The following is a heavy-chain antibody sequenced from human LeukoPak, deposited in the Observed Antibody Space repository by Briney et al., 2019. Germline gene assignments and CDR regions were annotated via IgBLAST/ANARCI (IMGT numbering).Heavy chain of an antibody. Sequence: GGSLRLSCAASGFTFSYYGMHWVRQAPGKGLEWVAFIRYDGSSKYYADSVKGRFTISRDNSKNTLYLQMNSLRAEDTALYYCAKSSSATYGDYEIDYWGQGTLVTVSS. CDR2: IRYDGSSK. D-gene: IGHD4-17*01. J-gene: IGHJ4*02. CDR1: GFTFSYYG. CDR3: AKSSSATYGDYEIDY. V-gene: IGHV3-30*02.